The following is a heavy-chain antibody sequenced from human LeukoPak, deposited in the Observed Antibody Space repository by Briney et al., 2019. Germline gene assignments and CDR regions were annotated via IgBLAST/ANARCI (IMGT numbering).Heavy chain of an antibody. D-gene: IGHD6-19*01. V-gene: IGHV3-74*01. CDR3: ARGSTQYSSGWYGLDY. CDR2: DNSDGSST. Sequence: GGCLRLSCAASGFTFSSYWMHWVRQAPGKGLVWVSRDNSDGSSTTYADSVKGRFTISRDNAKNTLYLHMNSLRAEDTAVYYCARGSTQYSSGWYGLDYWGQGTLVTVSS. J-gene: IGHJ4*02. CDR1: GFTFSSYW.